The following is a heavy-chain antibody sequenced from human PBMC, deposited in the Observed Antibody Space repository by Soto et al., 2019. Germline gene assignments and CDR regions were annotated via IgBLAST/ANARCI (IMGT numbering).Heavy chain of an antibody. CDR2: ISYDGSNK. CDR1: GFTFSSYA. V-gene: IGHV3-30-3*01. J-gene: IGHJ4*02. CDR3: ARDRGKSFDY. Sequence: GGPLRLSCAASGFTFSSYAMHWVRQAPGKGLEWVAVISYDGSNKYYADSVKGRFTISRDNSKNTLYLQMNSLRAEDTAVYYCARDRGKSFDYWGQGTLV.